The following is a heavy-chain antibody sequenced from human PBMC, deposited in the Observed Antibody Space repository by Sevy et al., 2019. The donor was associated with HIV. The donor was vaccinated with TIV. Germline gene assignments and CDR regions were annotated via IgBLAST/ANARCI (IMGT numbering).Heavy chain of an antibody. V-gene: IGHV3-11*01. CDR2: ISSSGKSK. D-gene: IGHD1-20*01. CDR3: ARDGMTMTRYFDF. CDR1: GFTLSDYY. Sequence: GGSLRLSCVASGFTLSDYYMSWIRQAPGEGLSWIAYISSSGKSKFYADSVKGRFTISRDIANNSVYLQMNGLRVDDTAVYYCARDGMTMTRYFDFWGQGALVTVSS. J-gene: IGHJ4*02.